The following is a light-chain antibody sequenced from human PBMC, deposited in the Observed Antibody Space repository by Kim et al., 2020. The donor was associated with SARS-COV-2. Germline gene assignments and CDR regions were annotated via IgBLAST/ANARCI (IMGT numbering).Light chain of an antibody. CDR2: DVN. CDR1: SSDVGGHDY. V-gene: IGLV2-11*01. CDR3: SSYAGRYTWV. Sequence: QSALTQPRSVSGSPGQSVTISCTGTSSDVGGHDYVSWYQHHPGKAPKVKIYDVNKRPSGVPDRFSGSKSGNTASLTISGLQADDEAEYFCSSYAGRYTWVFGGGTQLTVL. J-gene: IGLJ3*02.